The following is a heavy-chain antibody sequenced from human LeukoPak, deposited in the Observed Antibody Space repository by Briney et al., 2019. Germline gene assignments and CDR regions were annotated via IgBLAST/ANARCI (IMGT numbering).Heavy chain of an antibody. D-gene: IGHD7-27*01. CDR3: AKDGNWARFEN. CDR2: VRYDGGNK. Sequence: EGSLRLSCAASGFTFRTYGMHWVRQAPGKGLEWVAVVRYDGGNKHYADSVKGRFTISRDNSKNTLYLQMNSPRAEDTAAYYCAKDGNWARFENWGQGTLVTVSS. J-gene: IGHJ4*02. CDR1: GFTFRTYG. V-gene: IGHV3-30*02.